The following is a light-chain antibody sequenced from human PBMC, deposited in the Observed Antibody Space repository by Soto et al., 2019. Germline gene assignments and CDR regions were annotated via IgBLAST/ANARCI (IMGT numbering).Light chain of an antibody. CDR1: SSNIWAGYD. CDR2: GTT. V-gene: IGLV1-40*01. Sequence: QLVLTQPPSVSKAPGQRVTISCTGSSSNIWAGYDVHWYQQVPGTAPKLLIYGTTNRPSGVPDRFSGSKSGTSAALAITGLQAEDEADYYCQSYESSLSGWIFGGGTKLTVL. J-gene: IGLJ2*01. CDR3: QSYESSLSGWI.